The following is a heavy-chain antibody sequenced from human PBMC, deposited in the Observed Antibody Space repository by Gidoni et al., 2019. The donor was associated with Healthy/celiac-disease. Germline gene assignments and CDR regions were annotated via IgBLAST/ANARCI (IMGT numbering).Heavy chain of an antibody. D-gene: IGHD3-16*02. Sequence: EVQLLESGGGLVQPGGSLRLSCAASGFPCSRYAMCWVRQAPGKGLEWVSAISGSGGSTYYADSVKGRFTISRDNSKNTLYLQMNSLRAEDTAVYYCAKTWVRGSYRPWGQGTLVTVSS. V-gene: IGHV3-23*01. CDR1: GFPCSRYA. J-gene: IGHJ5*02. CDR3: AKTWVRGSYRP. CDR2: ISGSGGST.